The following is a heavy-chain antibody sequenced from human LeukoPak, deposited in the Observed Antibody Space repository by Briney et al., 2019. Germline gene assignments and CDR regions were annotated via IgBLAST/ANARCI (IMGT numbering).Heavy chain of an antibody. V-gene: IGHV1-18*01. D-gene: IGHD5-12*01. J-gene: IGHJ4*02. Sequence: ASVKVSCKASGYTFTSYGISWVRQAPGQGLEWMGWISAYNGNTNYAQKLQGRVTMTTDTPTSTAYMELRSLRSDDTAVYYCARDRLIGYSGYDFGPSFDYWGQGTLVTVSS. CDR3: ARDRLIGYSGYDFGPSFDY. CDR2: ISAYNGNT. CDR1: GYTFTSYG.